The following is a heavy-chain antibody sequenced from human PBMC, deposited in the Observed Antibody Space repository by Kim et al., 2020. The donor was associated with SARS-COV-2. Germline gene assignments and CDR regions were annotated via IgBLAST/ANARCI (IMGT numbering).Heavy chain of an antibody. D-gene: IGHD3-22*01. Sequence: SETLSLTCTVSGGSISSSSYYWGWIRQPPGKGLEWIGSIYYSGSTYYNPSLKSRVTISVDTSKNQFSLKLSSVTAADTAVYYCASRPYYYYDTRGAFDIWGQGTMVTVSS. CDR1: GGSISSSSYY. V-gene: IGHV4-39*01. CDR2: IYYSGST. CDR3: ASRPYYYYDTRGAFDI. J-gene: IGHJ3*02.